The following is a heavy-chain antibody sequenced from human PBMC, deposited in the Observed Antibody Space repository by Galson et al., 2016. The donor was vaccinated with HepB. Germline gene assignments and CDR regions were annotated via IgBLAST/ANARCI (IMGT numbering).Heavy chain of an antibody. Sequence: CAISGDSVSSNSATWNWIRQSPSRGLEYLGRTYYRTKWYDDYGVSVKSRININPDTSKNQFSLQLNSVTPEDTAVYYCARRGRGYSALLFDYWGQGTLVTVSS. CDR1: GDSVSSNSAT. J-gene: IGHJ4*02. D-gene: IGHD5-24*01. CDR2: TYYRTKWYD. V-gene: IGHV6-1*01. CDR3: ARRGRGYSALLFDY.